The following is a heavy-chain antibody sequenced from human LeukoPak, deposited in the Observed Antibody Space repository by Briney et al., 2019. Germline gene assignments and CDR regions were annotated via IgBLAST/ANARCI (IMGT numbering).Heavy chain of an antibody. V-gene: IGHV3-49*03. J-gene: IGHJ4*02. CDR1: GFTFGDYA. CDR2: IRSKAYGGTT. Sequence: PGRSLRLSCTASGFTFGDYAMSWFRQAPGKGLEWVGFIRSKAYGGTTEYAASVKGRFTISRVDSKSIAYLQMNSLKTEDTAVYYCTRGGTGYYGSGSYYFDYWGQGTLVTVSS. CDR3: TRGGTGYYGSGSYYFDY. D-gene: IGHD3-10*01.